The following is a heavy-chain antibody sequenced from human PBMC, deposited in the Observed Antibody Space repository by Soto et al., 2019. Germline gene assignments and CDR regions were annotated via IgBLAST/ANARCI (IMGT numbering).Heavy chain of an antibody. CDR3: ERDKERQQLGGNYYYGIDV. J-gene: IGHJ6*02. CDR1: GGTFGRSA. Sequence: QFQLVQSGAEVKERGSSVTVSCKAPGGTFGRSAISWVRQAPGQGHAWVGGIIPIFPIPDYAQKFQERVKITADESTSTADMDLTSLRSEDKAVYYCERDKERQQLGGNYYYGIDVRGQGTTVTVSS. D-gene: IGHD1-1*01. V-gene: IGHV1-69*12. CDR2: IIPIFPIP.